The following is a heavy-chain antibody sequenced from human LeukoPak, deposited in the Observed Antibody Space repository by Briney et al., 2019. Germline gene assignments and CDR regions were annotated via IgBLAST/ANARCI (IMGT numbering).Heavy chain of an antibody. CDR3: AREILAPGKTHDY. J-gene: IGHJ4*02. CDR2: ISYHGINE. CDR1: GFTFSDYN. Sequence: GGSLRLSCAASGFTFSDYNMHWVRQAPGKGLKWLAVISYHGINEYYADSVKGRFTISRDYSKNTLHLQMNSLRAEDTAVYFCAREILAPGKTHDYWGQGTLVTVSS. V-gene: IGHV3-30*03.